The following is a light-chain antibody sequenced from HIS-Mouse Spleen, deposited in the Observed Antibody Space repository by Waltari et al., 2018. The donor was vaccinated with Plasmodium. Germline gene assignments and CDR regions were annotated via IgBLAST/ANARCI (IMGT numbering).Light chain of an antibody. CDR2: EGS. CDR3: CSYAGSSTYWV. Sequence: QSALTQPASVSGSPGQAITLPCTGTSRDVGSYNLVPWYQQHPGKAPKLMIYEGSKRPSGVSNRFSGSKSGNTASLTISGLQAEDEADYYCCSYAGSSTYWVFGGGTKLTVL. J-gene: IGLJ3*02. V-gene: IGLV2-23*01. CDR1: SRDVGSYNL.